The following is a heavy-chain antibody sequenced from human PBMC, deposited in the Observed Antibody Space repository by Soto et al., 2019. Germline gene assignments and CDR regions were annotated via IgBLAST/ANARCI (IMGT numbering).Heavy chain of an antibody. V-gene: IGHV1-18*04. D-gene: IGHD3-10*01. J-gene: IGHJ4*02. Sequence: ASVKVSCKASGYNFMPYGVNWVRQAPGQGLEWMGWISPWKGNTNYAQSFQGRVTMTTDTSTSTAYMELRSLTSDDTAVYYCARDLDPSGSYYTDYWGPGSLVTVSS. CDR3: ARDLDPSGSYYTDY. CDR1: GYNFMPYG. CDR2: ISPWKGNT.